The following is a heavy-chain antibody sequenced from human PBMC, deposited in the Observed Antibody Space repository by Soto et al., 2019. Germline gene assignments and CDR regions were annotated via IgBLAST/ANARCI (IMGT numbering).Heavy chain of an antibody. D-gene: IGHD3-10*01. CDR3: ARIGGNSTGAFDI. V-gene: IGHV1-69*01. Sequence: APGQGLEWMGGIIPIFGTANYAQKFQGRVTITADESTSTAYMELSSLRSEDTAVYYCARIGGNSTGAFDIWGQGTMVTVSS. J-gene: IGHJ3*02. CDR2: IIPIFGTA.